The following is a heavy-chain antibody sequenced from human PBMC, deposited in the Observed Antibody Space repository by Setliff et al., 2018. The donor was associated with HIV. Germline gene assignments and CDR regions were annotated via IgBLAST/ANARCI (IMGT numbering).Heavy chain of an antibody. V-gene: IGHV1-3*01. CDR2: INAGNGNT. CDR3: ARVQTMAVAGTQYYYMDV. J-gene: IGHJ6*03. Sequence: GASVKVSCKASGYTFSRYAMHWVRQAPRRRLEWMGWINAGNGNTKYSQKFQGRVSIARDTSASTAYMELSSLRSEDTAVYYCARVQTMAVAGTQYYYMDVWGKGTTVTVSS. CDR1: GYTFSRYA. D-gene: IGHD6-19*01.